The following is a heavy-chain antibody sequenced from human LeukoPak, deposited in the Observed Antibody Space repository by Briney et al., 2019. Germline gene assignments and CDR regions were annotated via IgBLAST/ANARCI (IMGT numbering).Heavy chain of an antibody. Sequence: GGSLRLSCAASGFTFSSYSTNWVRQAPGKGLEWVSYISSSSSSIYYADSVKGRFTVSRDNAKNSLYLQMNSLRAEDTAVYYCAREPAAAGRNWFDPWGQGTLVTVSS. V-gene: IGHV3-48*01. CDR3: AREPAAAGRNWFDP. CDR2: ISSSSSSI. D-gene: IGHD6-13*01. J-gene: IGHJ5*02. CDR1: GFTFSSYS.